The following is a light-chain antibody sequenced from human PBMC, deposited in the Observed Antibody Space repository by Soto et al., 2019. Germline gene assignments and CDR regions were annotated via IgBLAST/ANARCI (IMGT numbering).Light chain of an antibody. V-gene: IGKV3-20*01. CDR1: QSVRSSD. CDR2: GVS. J-gene: IGKJ4*01. CDR3: QQYGTSPLT. Sequence: EIVLTQSPGTLSLSPGERATLFCRASQSVRSSDLAWYQQKPGQTPSLLIYGVSSRATGTPDRFSGSGSGTDFTLTISRLEPEDFAVYYCQQYGTSPLTFGGGTKVEI.